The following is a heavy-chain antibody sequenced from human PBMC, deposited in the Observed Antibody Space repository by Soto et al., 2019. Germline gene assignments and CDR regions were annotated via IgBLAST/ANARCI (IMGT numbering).Heavy chain of an antibody. CDR3: AKDLAEWRLWETYRSLFDY. J-gene: IGHJ4*02. Sequence: QVQLVESGGGGVQPGRSLGLSCAASGFTFIPYGMHWVPQAPGKGREWGTLISYDGINKYYADSVKGRFTISRDNSKNTLYLQMNSLRAEDTAIYYCAKDLAEWRLWETYRSLFDYWGQGTLVTVSS. CDR2: ISYDGINK. V-gene: IGHV3-30*18. D-gene: IGHD3-16*02. CDR1: GFTFIPYG.